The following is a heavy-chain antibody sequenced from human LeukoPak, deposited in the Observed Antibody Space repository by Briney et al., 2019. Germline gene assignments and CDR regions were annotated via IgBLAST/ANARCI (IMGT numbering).Heavy chain of an antibody. D-gene: IGHD1-1*01. CDR2: ISYDGSNK. V-gene: IGHV3-30-3*01. Sequence: GRSLRLSCAASGFTFSSYAMHWVRQAPGKGLEWVAVISYDGSNKYYADSVKGRFTISRDNSKNTLYLQMNSLRAEDTAVYYCARGRLNSYFDYWGQGTLVTVSS. CDR3: ARGRLNSYFDY. CDR1: GFTFSSYA. J-gene: IGHJ4*02.